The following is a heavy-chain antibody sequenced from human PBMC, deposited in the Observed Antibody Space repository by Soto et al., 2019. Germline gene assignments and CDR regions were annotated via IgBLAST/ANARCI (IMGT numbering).Heavy chain of an antibody. V-gene: IGHV3-48*02. CDR2: ISSSSSTI. CDR1: GFTFSSYS. Sequence: GGSLRLSCTASGFTFSSYSMNWVRQAPGKGLEWVSYISSSSSTIYYADSVKGRFTISRDNAKNSLYLQMNSLRDEDTAVYYCASDAITGIEFEHWGQGTLVTVSS. CDR3: ASDAITGIEFEH. D-gene: IGHD3-10*01. J-gene: IGHJ1*01.